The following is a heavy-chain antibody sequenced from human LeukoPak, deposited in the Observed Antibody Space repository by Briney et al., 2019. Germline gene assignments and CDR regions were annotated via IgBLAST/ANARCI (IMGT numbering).Heavy chain of an antibody. CDR3: ARVREVIATYYYGSGSYYLDY. J-gene: IGHJ4*02. V-gene: IGHV4-39*07. CDR1: GGSISSSSYY. CDR2: IYYSGST. D-gene: IGHD3-10*01. Sequence: SETLSLTCTVSGGSISSSSYYWGWIRQPPGKGLEWIGSIYYSGSTCYSPSLKSRVTISVDTSKNQFSLKLSSVTAADTAVYYCARVREVIATYYYGSGSYYLDYWGQGTLVTVSS.